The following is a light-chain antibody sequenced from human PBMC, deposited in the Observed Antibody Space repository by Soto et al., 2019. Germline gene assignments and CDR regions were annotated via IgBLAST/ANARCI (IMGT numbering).Light chain of an antibody. CDR3: QRSYCGPPT. CDR1: QTTNIY. Sequence: DIQLTQSPSSLSASFGDRVTITCRASQTTNIYLNWYQQKPGKAPKLLIYAASSLQSGVTSRLSARGSGTDFTLTISSLQFEYWAHYYCQRSYCGPPTFGQGTKVESK. V-gene: IGKV1-39*01. CDR2: AAS. J-gene: IGKJ1*01.